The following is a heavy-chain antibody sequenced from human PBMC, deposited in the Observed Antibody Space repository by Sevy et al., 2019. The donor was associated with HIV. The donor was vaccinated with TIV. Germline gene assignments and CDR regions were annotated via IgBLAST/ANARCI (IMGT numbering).Heavy chain of an antibody. CDR1: GYTLTELS. CDR2: FDPEDGET. V-gene: IGHV1-24*01. D-gene: IGHD5-12*01. Sequence: ASVKVAGKVSGYTLTELSMHWVRQAPGKGLEWMGGFDPEDGETIYAQKFQGRVTMTEDTSTDTAYMELSSLRSEDTAVYYCATGPRYSGYDLRLDYWGQGTLVTVSS. CDR3: ATGPRYSGYDLRLDY. J-gene: IGHJ4*02.